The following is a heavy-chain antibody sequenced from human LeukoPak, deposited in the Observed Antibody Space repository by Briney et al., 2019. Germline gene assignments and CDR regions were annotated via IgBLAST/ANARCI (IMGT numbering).Heavy chain of an antibody. CDR2: INPSGGST. J-gene: IGHJ4*02. D-gene: IGHD3-22*01. CDR3: ARPSGYNYYDSSGSLSY. V-gene: IGHV1-46*01. Sequence: ASVKVSCKASGYTFTGYYMHWVRQAPGQGLEWMGIINPSGGSTSYAQKFQGRVTMTRDTSTSTVYMELSSLRSEDTAVYYCARPSGYNYYDSSGSLSYWGQGTLVTVSS. CDR1: GYTFTGYY.